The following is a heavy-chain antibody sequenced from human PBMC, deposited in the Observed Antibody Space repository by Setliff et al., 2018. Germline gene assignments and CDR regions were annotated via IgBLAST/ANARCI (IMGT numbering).Heavy chain of an antibody. CDR3: ARATPRYYFDY. Sequence: LSLSCAASGFTFSDYYMSWIRQAPGKGLEWVSYISSSGSTIYYADSVKGRFTISRDNAKNSLYLQMNSLRAEDTAVYYCARATPRYYFDYWGQGTLVTVSS. J-gene: IGHJ4*02. CDR2: ISSSGSTI. D-gene: IGHD4-17*01. CDR1: GFTFSDYY. V-gene: IGHV3-11*01.